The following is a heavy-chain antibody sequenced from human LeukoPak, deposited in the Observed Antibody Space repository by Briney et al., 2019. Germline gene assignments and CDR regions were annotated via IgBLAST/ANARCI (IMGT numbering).Heavy chain of an antibody. V-gene: IGHV4-39*01. CDR1: GGSISSGSYY. D-gene: IGHD3-10*01. CDR3: ARLLGTWYYYGSGSHPGDWFDP. Sequence: PSETLSLTCTVSGGSISSGSYYWGWIRQPPGKGLEWIGSIYYSGSTYYNPSLKSRVTISVDTSKNQFSLKLSSVTAADTAVYYCARLLGTWYYYGSGSHPGDWFDPWGQGTLVTVSS. CDR2: IYYSGST. J-gene: IGHJ5*02.